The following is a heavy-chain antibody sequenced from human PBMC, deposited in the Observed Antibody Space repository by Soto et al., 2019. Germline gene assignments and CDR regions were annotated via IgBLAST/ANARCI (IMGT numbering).Heavy chain of an antibody. D-gene: IGHD4-17*01. Sequence: GGSLRLSCAASGFTFSTYAMSWVRQAPGKGLEWVSGISRGGYTFYADSVRGRFTISRDNSKNTLYLQMNSLRAEDTALYYCAKYTVSEDLGENWGQGTLVTVSS. J-gene: IGHJ4*02. CDR3: AKYTVSEDLGEN. CDR1: GFTFSTYA. V-gene: IGHV3-23*01. CDR2: ISRGGYT.